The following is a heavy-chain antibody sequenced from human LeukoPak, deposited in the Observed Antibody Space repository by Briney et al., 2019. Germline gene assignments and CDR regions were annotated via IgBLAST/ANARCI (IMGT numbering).Heavy chain of an antibody. J-gene: IGHJ4*02. CDR2: MYHSGST. CDR3: ARVSYYGSAGYSKYYFDK. V-gene: IGHV4-31*03. CDR1: GGSITTGGHY. D-gene: IGHD3-22*01. Sequence: SQTLSLTCTVSGGSITTGGHYWSWIRQHPGKGLEWIGYMYHSGSTYYNPSLKSRVTISVDTSKNQFSLKLTPVTAADTAVYYCARVSYYGSAGYSKYYFDKWGQGTLVTVSS.